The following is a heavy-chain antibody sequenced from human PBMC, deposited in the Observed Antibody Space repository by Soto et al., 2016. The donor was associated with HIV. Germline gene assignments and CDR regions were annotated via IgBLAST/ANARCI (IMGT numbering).Heavy chain of an antibody. CDR3: ATWGSPGYYFDY. CDR2: INHSGTT. D-gene: IGHD3-16*01. CDR1: GGSFSGYY. J-gene: IGHJ4*02. Sequence: QVRLQQWGAGLLRPSETLSLTCAVYGGSFSGYYFSWVRQPPGKGLEWIGEINHSGTTNYNPSLKSRVTISMDMSKNHFSLSLNSMTAADTALYYCATWGSPGYYFDYWGQGTLVTVSS. V-gene: IGHV4-34*02.